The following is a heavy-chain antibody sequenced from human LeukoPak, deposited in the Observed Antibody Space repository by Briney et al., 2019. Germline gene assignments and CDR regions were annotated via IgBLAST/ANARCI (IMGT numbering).Heavy chain of an antibody. J-gene: IGHJ3*02. CDR2: IYSGGST. D-gene: IGHD2-15*01. CDR1: GFTVSSNF. CDR3: ARDCGGGSCYGPYDAFDI. Sequence: GGSLRLSCAASGFTVSSNFMSWVRQAPGKGLEWVSVIYSGGSTYYADSVKGRFTISRDNAKNSLYLQMNSLRAEDTAVYYCARDCGGGSCYGPYDAFDIWGQGTMVTVSS. V-gene: IGHV3-66*01.